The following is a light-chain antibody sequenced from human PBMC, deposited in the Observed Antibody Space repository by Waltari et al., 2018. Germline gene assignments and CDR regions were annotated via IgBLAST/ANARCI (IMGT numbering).Light chain of an antibody. J-gene: IGKJ2*01. CDR2: GAS. CDR3: QQYLSWYT. V-gene: IGKV3-15*01. Sequence: EVVITQSPATLSVSPGEGPTLSCRASHSVSSNLAWYQQKPGQTPRLLIYGASTRATGIPARFSGSGSGTEFTLTISNLQSEDFAVYYCQQYLSWYTFGQGTKLEIK. CDR1: HSVSSN.